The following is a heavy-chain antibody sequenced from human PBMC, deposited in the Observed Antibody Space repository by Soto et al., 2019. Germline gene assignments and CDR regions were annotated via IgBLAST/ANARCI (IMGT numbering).Heavy chain of an antibody. D-gene: IGHD2-15*01. CDR2: IYYSGST. Sequence: NPSATLSLTCAVYGGSFSGYYWSWIRQPPGKGLEWIGYIYYSGSTYYNPSLRSRVTISVDTSKNQFSLKLSSVTAADTAVYYCARYGSGECNRGSCYSPFDYWGQGTLVTVSS. CDR1: GGSFSGYY. CDR3: ARYGSGECNRGSCYSPFDY. J-gene: IGHJ4*02. V-gene: IGHV4-30-4*01.